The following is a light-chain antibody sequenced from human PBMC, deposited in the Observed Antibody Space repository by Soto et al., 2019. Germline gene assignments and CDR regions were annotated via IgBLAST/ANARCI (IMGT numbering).Light chain of an antibody. CDR1: SGYVGTYSL. V-gene: IGLV2-23*01. CDR3: CLYVGATTYV. CDR2: EGH. Sequence: QSALAQPASVSGSPGQSITISCTGASGYVGTYSLVSWYQQHPGKAPKVVIYEGHKRPSGVPDRFSGSTSVNTASLTISGLQNEDQADYYCCLYVGATTYVFGTGTKVTVL. J-gene: IGLJ1*01.